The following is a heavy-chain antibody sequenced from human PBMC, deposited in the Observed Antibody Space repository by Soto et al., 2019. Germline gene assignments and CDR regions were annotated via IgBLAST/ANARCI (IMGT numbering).Heavy chain of an antibody. V-gene: IGHV3-7*01. D-gene: IGHD6-13*01. CDR2: IKQDGRDK. CDR3: ARTRSSRNSHFAY. CDR1: GFTFSSHW. Sequence: EVQLVESGGGLVQPGGSLRLSCAASGFTFSSHWMYWVRQAPGKGLEWVANIKQDGRDKYYVDSVKGRFTISRDNSKNSLYLQMNSLRAEDTAVYYCARTRSSRNSHFAYWGQGTLDTVSS. J-gene: IGHJ4*02.